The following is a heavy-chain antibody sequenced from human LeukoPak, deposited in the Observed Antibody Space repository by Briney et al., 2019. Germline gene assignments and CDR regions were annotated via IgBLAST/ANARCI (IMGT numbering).Heavy chain of an antibody. CDR1: GFTFSTYA. CDR3: AKVRDYYYYGMDV. Sequence: GGSLRLSCAASGFTFSTYAVNWVRQAPGKGLEWVSAITGSGGATYYADSVKGRFTISRDNSKNTLYLQMSSLRAEDTAVYYCAKVRDYYYYGMDVWGQGTTVTVSS. V-gene: IGHV3-23*01. J-gene: IGHJ6*02. CDR2: ITGSGGAT. D-gene: IGHD3-10*01.